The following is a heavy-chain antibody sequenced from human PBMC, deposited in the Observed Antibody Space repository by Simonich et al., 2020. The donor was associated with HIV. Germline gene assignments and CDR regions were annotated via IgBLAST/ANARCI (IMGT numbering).Heavy chain of an antibody. J-gene: IGHJ4*02. CDR2: INHSGIT. CDR3: ARRDRELILYFDY. D-gene: IGHD3-3*01. CDR1: GGSFSGYY. Sequence: QVQLQQWGAGLLKPSETLSLTCAVYGGSFSGYYWSWIRQPPGKGLEWIVEINHSGITNNKSSLNSRATISVDKSKNQFSLKLSSVTAADTAIYYCARRDRELILYFDYWGQGNLVTVSS. V-gene: IGHV4-34*04.